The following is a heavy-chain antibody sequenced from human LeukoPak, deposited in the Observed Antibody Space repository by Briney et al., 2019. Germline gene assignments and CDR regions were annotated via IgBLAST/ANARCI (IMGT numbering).Heavy chain of an antibody. CDR2: ISGSGGST. CDR3: AKRLWSHDAFDI. CDR1: GFTFSSYA. D-gene: IGHD5-18*01. Sequence: PGGSLRLSCAASGFTFSSYAMSWVRQAPGKGLEWVSGISGSGGSTYYADSVKGRFTISRDNSKNTLYLQMNSLRAEDTAVYYCAKRLWSHDAFDIWGQGTMVTVSS. V-gene: IGHV3-23*01. J-gene: IGHJ3*02.